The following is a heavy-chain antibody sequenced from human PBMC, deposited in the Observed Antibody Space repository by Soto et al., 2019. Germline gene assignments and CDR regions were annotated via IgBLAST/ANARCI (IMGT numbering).Heavy chain of an antibody. CDR3: ARSDCISTSCFTPPHWFDP. J-gene: IGHJ5*02. Sequence: QVQLVQSGAEVKKPGASVKVSCKASGYTFTSYGISWVRQAPGQGLEWMGWISAYNGNTNYAQKLQGRVTMTTDTSTSTAYMELRSLRSDDTAVYYCARSDCISTSCFTPPHWFDPWGQGTLVTVSS. CDR1: GYTFTSYG. D-gene: IGHD2-2*01. CDR2: ISAYNGNT. V-gene: IGHV1-18*01.